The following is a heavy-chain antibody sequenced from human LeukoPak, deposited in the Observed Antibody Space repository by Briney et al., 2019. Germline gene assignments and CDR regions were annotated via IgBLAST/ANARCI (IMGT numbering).Heavy chain of an antibody. CDR1: GYTFTTYG. J-gene: IGHJ5*01. V-gene: IGHV1-18*01. D-gene: IGHD6-13*01. Sequence: ASAKVSCKASGYTFTTYGISWLRQAPGQGLEWMGWITLSTGDIFYAQNFQGRVTMTRDTSISTAYMQLGSLKSDDTAVYYCARDIAPSGSWWFDSWGQGTLVTVSS. CDR2: ITLSTGDI. CDR3: ARDIAPSGSWWFDS.